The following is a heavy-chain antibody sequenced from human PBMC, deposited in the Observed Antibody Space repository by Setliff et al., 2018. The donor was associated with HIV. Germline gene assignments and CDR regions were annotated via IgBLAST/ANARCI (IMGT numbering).Heavy chain of an antibody. D-gene: IGHD2-2*01. CDR1: GGSFSGYS. Sequence: SETLSLTCAVYGGSFSGYSWTWIRQPPGKGLEWIGEIDQSGSTNYNPSLESRVTTSVDSSKNQFSLRLSSVTAADTAVYYCARGLGGYCSSVSCYEADHWGQGTLVTVS. J-gene: IGHJ5*02. CDR3: ARGLGGYCSSVSCYEADH. V-gene: IGHV4-34*01. CDR2: IDQSGST.